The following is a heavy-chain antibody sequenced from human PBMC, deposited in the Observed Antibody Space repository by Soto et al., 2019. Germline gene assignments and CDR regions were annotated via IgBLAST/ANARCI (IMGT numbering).Heavy chain of an antibody. CDR2: IDPSGGST. J-gene: IGHJ3*01. CDR1: GYTFTSYY. V-gene: IGHV1-46*03. Sequence: ASVKVSCKASGYTFTSYYIHWVRQAPGQGLEWMGIIDPSGGSTNYAQNFQDRVTMTRDTSTSTIYMELSSLTSEDTAVYYCARGRAWASPWYGFDVWGQGTMVTVSS. D-gene: IGHD6-13*01. CDR3: ARGRAWASPWYGFDV.